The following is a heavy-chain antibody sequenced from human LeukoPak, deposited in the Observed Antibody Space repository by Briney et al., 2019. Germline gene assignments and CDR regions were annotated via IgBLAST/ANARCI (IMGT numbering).Heavy chain of an antibody. V-gene: IGHV1-46*01. CDR3: ARSGSSSWSIDY. D-gene: IGHD6-13*01. CDR1: GYTFTSYY. Sequence: ASVKVSCKASGYTFTSYYTHWVRQAPGQGLEWMGIINPSGGSTSYAQKFQGRVTMSRDTSTSTVYMELSSLRSEDTAVYYCARSGSSSWSIDYWGQGTLVTVSS. J-gene: IGHJ4*02. CDR2: INPSGGST.